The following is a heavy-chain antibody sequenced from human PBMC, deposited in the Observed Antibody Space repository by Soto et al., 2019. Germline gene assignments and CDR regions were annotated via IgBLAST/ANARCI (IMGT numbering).Heavy chain of an antibody. J-gene: IGHJ6*02. Sequence: GGSLRLSCAASGLTFSIYAMSWVRQAPGKGLEWVSTINSSGASTYYADSVKDRFTISRDNSKNTLYLQMNSLRAEDTAVYYCAKGKTVTTPYYYYGLDVWGQGTTVTVSS. V-gene: IGHV3-23*01. CDR2: INSSGAST. D-gene: IGHD4-4*01. CDR1: GLTFSIYA. CDR3: AKGKTVTTPYYYYGLDV.